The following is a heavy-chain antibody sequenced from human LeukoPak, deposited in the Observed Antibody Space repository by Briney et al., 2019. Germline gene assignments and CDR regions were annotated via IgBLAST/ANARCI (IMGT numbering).Heavy chain of an antibody. D-gene: IGHD1-1*01. V-gene: IGHV1-18*04. CDR1: GFTFTSYG. CDR2: IRPYNGNT. CDR3: ARTDNWKLGWGYYYGMDV. Sequence: APVKVSCKASGFTFTSYGISWGGKAPGQGLEGMGWIRPYNGNTNYAQKLQGRVTMTTDTSTSTAYMELRSLRSDDTAVYYCARTDNWKLGWGYYYGMDVWGKGTTVTVSS. J-gene: IGHJ6*04.